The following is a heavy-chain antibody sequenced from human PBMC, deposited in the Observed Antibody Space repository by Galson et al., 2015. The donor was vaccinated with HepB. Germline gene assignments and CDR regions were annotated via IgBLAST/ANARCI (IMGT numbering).Heavy chain of an antibody. Sequence: SLRLSCAASGFTFSSYSMNWVRQAPGKGLEWVSYISSSSSTIYYADSVKGRFTISRDNAKNSLYLQMNSLRAEDTAVYYCARGAAEDAFDIWGQGTMVTVSS. D-gene: IGHD6-13*01. V-gene: IGHV3-48*01. CDR2: ISSSSSTI. J-gene: IGHJ3*02. CDR1: GFTFSSYS. CDR3: ARGAAEDAFDI.